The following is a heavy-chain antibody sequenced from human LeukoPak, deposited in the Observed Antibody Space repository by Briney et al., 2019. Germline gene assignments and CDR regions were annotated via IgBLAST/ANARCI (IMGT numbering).Heavy chain of an antibody. CDR2: IYYSGST. Sequence: TSETLSLTCTVSGGSISSSSYYWGWIRQPPGKGLEWIGSIYYSGSTYYNPSLKSRVTISVDTSKNQFSLKLSSVTAADTAVYYCATQRAAAGTLAEDYNWFDPWGQGTLVTVSS. V-gene: IGHV4-39*01. CDR1: GGSISSSSYY. J-gene: IGHJ5*02. CDR3: ATQRAAAGTLAEDYNWFDP. D-gene: IGHD6-13*01.